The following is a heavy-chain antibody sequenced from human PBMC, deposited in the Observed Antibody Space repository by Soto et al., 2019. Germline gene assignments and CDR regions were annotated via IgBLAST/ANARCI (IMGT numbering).Heavy chain of an antibody. D-gene: IGHD1-26*01. J-gene: IGHJ6*02. CDR2: ISYDGSNK. CDR3: ARDRGGMGGMDV. CDR1: GFTFSSYA. Sequence: QVQLVESGGGVVQPGRSPRLSCAASGFTFSSYAMHWVRQAPGKGLEWVAVISYDGSNKYYADSVKGRFTISRDNSKNTLYLEMNSLRAEDTAVYYCARDRGGMGGMDVWGQGTTVTVSS. V-gene: IGHV3-30-3*01.